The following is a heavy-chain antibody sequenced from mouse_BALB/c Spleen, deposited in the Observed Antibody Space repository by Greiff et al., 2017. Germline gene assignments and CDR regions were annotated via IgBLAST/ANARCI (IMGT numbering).Heavy chain of an antibody. Sequence: VQLQQSGPELVKPGASVKMSCKASGYTFTSYYIHWVKQRPGQGLEWIGWIYPGDGSTKYNEKFKGKTTLTADKSSSTAYMLLSSLTSEDSAIYFCARGGLLRLDYWGQGTTLTVSS. J-gene: IGHJ2*01. CDR1: GYTFTSYY. CDR3: ARGGLLRLDY. CDR2: IYPGDGST. D-gene: IGHD1-2*01. V-gene: IGHV1S56*01.